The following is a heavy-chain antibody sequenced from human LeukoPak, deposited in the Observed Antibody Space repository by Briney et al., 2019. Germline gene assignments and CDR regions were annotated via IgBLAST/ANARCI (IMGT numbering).Heavy chain of an antibody. CDR1: GGSISSSSYY. D-gene: IGHD3-10*01. CDR3: ARDLTTMVRGVYFPEIQVVSNWFDP. Sequence: PSETLSLTCTVSGGSISSSSYYWGWTRQPPGKGLEWIGSIYYSGSTYYNPSLKSRVTISVDTSKNRFSLKLSSVTAADTAVYYCARDLTTMVRGVYFPEIQVVSNWFDPWGQGTLVTVSS. CDR2: IYYSGST. J-gene: IGHJ5*02. V-gene: IGHV4-39*07.